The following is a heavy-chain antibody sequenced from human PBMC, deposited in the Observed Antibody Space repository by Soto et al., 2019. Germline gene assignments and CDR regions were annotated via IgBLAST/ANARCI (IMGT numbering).Heavy chain of an antibody. J-gene: IGHJ3*02. Sequence: SETLSLTCTVSGGSISSSSYYWGWIRQPPGKGLEWIGSIYYSGSTYYNPSLKSRVTISVDTSKNQFSLKLSSVTAADTAVYYCARLIGSGWYRIDDAFDIWGQGTMVTVSS. CDR1: GGSISSSSYY. D-gene: IGHD6-19*01. V-gene: IGHV4-39*01. CDR2: IYYSGST. CDR3: ARLIGSGWYRIDDAFDI.